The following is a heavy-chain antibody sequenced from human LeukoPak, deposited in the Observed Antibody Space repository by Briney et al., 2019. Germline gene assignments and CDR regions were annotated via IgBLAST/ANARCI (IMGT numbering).Heavy chain of an antibody. D-gene: IGHD5/OR15-5a*01. V-gene: IGHV1-58*01. Sequence: ASVKVSCKASGFTFTSSAVQWVRQARGQHLEWIGWIVVGSGNTNYAQKFQERVTITRDMSTSTAYMELSSLRSEDTAVYYCAADRLHGDPREADYWGQGTLVTVSS. J-gene: IGHJ4*02. CDR3: AADRLHGDPREADY. CDR2: IVVGSGNT. CDR1: GFTFTSSA.